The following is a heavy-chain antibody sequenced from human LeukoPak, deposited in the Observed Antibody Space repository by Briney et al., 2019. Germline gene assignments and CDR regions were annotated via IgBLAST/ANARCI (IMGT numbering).Heavy chain of an antibody. Sequence: PSETLSRTCAVYGGSFSGYYWSWIRQPPGKGLEWIGEINHSGSTNYNPSLKSRVTISVDTSKNQFSLKLSSVTAADTAVYYCARALPAYYYDSSGYARCYFDYWGQGTLVTVSS. CDR1: GGSFSGYY. J-gene: IGHJ4*02. V-gene: IGHV4-34*01. CDR3: ARALPAYYYDSSGYARCYFDY. D-gene: IGHD3-22*01. CDR2: INHSGST.